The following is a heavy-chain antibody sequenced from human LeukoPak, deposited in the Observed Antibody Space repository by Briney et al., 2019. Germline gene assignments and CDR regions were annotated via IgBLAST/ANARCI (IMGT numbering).Heavy chain of an antibody. D-gene: IGHD6-6*01. J-gene: IGHJ5*02. CDR1: GFTFSSYA. Sequence: HPRGSLRLSCAASGFTFSSYAMSWVRQAPGKGLEWVSAISGSGGSTYYADSVKGRFTISRDNSKNTLYLQMNSLRAEDTAVYYCAKDRIAARPGWFDPWGQGTLVTVSS. CDR2: ISGSGGST. V-gene: IGHV3-23*01. CDR3: AKDRIAARPGWFDP.